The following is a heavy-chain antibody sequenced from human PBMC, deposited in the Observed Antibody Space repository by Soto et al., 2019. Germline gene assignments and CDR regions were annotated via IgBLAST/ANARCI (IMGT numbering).Heavy chain of an antibody. V-gene: IGHV4-34*01. CDR3: ARVRDSSSWYGTFDY. CDR1: GGSFSGDY. D-gene: IGHD6-13*01. CDR2: INHSGST. J-gene: IGHJ4*02. Sequence: PSETLSLTCAVYGGSFSGDYWSWIRQPPGKGLEWIGEINHSGSTNYNPSLKSRVTISVDTSKNQFSLKLSSVTAADTAVYYCARVRDSSSWYGTFDYWGQGTLVTVS.